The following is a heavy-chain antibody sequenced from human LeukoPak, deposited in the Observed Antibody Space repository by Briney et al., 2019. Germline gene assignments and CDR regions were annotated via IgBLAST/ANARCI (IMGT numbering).Heavy chain of an antibody. V-gene: IGHV4-39*01. J-gene: IGHJ4*02. D-gene: IGHD6-19*01. CDR1: GGSISSSSYY. Sequence: SETLSLTCTVSGGSISSSSYYWAWIRQPPGKGLEWIGSIYYSGSTYYNPSLKSRVTISVDTSKNQISLKLSSVTAADTAVYYCARHGLQWLRLPSDYWGQGTLVTVSS. CDR2: IYYSGST. CDR3: ARHGLQWLRLPSDY.